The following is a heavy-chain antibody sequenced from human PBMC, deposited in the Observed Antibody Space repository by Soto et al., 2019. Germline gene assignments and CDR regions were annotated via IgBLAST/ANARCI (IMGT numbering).Heavy chain of an antibody. CDR2: ISYDGSNK. CDR3: ARAARRSPLYYYYGMDV. Sequence: PGGSLRLSCAASGFTFSSYAMHWVRQAPGKGLEWVAVISYDGSNKYYADSVKGRFTISRDNSKNTLYLQMNSLRAEDTAVYYCARAARRSPLYYYYGMDVWGQGTTVTVSS. V-gene: IGHV3-30-3*01. J-gene: IGHJ6*02. CDR1: GFTFSSYA. D-gene: IGHD6-6*01.